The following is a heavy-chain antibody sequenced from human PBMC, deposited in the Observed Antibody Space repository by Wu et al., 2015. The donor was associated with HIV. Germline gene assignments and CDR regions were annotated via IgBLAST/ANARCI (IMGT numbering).Heavy chain of an antibody. D-gene: IGHD3-3*01. CDR2: INPSSGGT. CDR3: AREFYDLSRSQKATNWFDP. J-gene: IGHJ5*02. CDR1: GYPFTGYY. Sequence: QVQLVQSGAEMKKPGASVKVSCKTSGYPFTGYYIHWVRQAPGQRLEWVGWINPSSGGTMSAEEFQGRVTMTRDTSISTAYMELSRLTSDDTAVYFCAREFYDLSRSQKATNWFDPWGQGTLVTVSS. V-gene: IGHV1-2*02.